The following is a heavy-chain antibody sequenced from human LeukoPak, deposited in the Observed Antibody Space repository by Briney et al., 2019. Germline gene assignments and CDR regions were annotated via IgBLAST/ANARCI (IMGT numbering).Heavy chain of an antibody. CDR1: GYTFTSYY. J-gene: IGHJ6*03. D-gene: IGHD6-13*01. CDR3: ARERPSSSRSYYYYMDV. V-gene: IGHV1-46*01. CDR2: INPSGGST. Sequence: ASVKVSCKASGYTFTSYYIHWVRQAPGQGLEWMGLINPSGGSTNYAQKFQGRVTMTTDTSTSTAYMELRSLRSDDTAVYYCARERPSSSRSYYYYMDVWGKGTTVTVSS.